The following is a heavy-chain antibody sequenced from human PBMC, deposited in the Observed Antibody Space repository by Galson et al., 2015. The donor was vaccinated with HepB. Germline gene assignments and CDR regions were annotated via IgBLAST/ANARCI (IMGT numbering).Heavy chain of an antibody. CDR3: NTMDV. Sequence: SLRLSCAASGFTFSGSAMHWVRQASGKGLEWVGRIRSKANSYATAYAASAKGRLTISRDDSKNTAYLQMNSLKTEDTAVYYCNTMDVWGQGTTVTVSS. V-gene: IGHV3-73*01. J-gene: IGHJ6*02. CDR1: GFTFSGSA. CDR2: IRSKANSYAT.